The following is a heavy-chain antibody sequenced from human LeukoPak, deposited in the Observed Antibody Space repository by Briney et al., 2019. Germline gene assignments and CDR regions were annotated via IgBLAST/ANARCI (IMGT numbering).Heavy chain of an antibody. D-gene: IGHD3-16*01. CDR3: SRYRGDSDAFGM. CDR2: IRSKANNYAT. CDR1: GFILSESA. Sequence: GGSLRLSCAASGFILSESAIHWVRQASGKGLEWVGRIRSKANNYATAYAASVKGRFTISRDESKKTTYLQMNSLKTEDSAVYYCSRYRGDSDAFGMWGQGTMVTVSS. J-gene: IGHJ3*02. V-gene: IGHV3-73*01.